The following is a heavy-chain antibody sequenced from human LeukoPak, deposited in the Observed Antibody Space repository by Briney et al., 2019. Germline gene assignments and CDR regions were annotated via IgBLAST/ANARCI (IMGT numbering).Heavy chain of an antibody. V-gene: IGHV3-30*02. CDR1: GFTFSSYG. Sequence: GRSLRLSCAASGFTFSSYGMHWVRQAPGKGLEWVAFIRYDGSNKYYADSVKGRFTISRDNSKNTLYLQMNSLRAEDTAVYYCAKDPGYSSSWYLDYWGQGTLVTVSS. CDR3: AKDPGYSSSWYLDY. CDR2: IRYDGSNK. D-gene: IGHD6-13*01. J-gene: IGHJ4*02.